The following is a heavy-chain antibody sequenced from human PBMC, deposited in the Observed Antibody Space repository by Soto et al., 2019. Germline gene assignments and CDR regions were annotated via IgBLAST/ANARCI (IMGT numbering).Heavy chain of an antibody. Sequence: ASVKVSCKASGYTFISRYIHWVRQAPGQGLEWMGIINPSGGSTTYAQKFQGRVAMTRDTSTSTVYMELSSLRSEDTAVYYCARGGSGSTSSPEAFDIWGQGTMVTVSS. CDR3: ARGGSGSTSSPEAFDI. CDR1: GYTFISRY. V-gene: IGHV1-46*01. CDR2: INPSGGST. J-gene: IGHJ3*02. D-gene: IGHD2-2*01.